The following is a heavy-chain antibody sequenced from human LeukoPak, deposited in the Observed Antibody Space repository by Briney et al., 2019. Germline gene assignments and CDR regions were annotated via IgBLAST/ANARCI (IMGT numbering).Heavy chain of an antibody. V-gene: IGHV4-4*07. CDR3: AREGSSAVAGLLDY. CDR2: IYTSGST. Sequence: ASETLSLTCTVSGGSISSYYWSWIRQPAGKGLEWIGRIYTSGSTNYNPSLKSRVTMSVDTSKNQFSLKLSSVTAADTAVYYCAREGSSAVAGLLDYWGQGTLVTVSS. J-gene: IGHJ4*02. D-gene: IGHD6-19*01. CDR1: GGSISSYY.